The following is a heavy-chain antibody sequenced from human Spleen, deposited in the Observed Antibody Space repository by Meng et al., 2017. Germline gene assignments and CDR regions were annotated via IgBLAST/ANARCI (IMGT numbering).Heavy chain of an antibody. CDR2: INHSGST. Sequence: SETLSLTCVVSGGSFSDYYWSWIRQPPGKGPEWIGEINHSGSTNYNPSLESRATISVDTSQNNLSLKLSSVTAAESAVYYCARVPVLRFLEWLSTHYGMDVWGQGTTVTVSS. CDR1: GGSFSDYY. D-gene: IGHD3-3*01. CDR3: ARVPVLRFLEWLSTHYGMDV. J-gene: IGHJ6*02. V-gene: IGHV4-34*01.